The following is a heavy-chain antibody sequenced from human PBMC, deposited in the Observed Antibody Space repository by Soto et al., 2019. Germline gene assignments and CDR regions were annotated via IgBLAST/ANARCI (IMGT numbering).Heavy chain of an antibody. Sequence: SETLSLTCAVYGGSFSGYYWSWIRQPPGKGLEWIGEINHSGSTNYNPSLKSRVTISVDTSKNQFSLKLSSVTAADTAVYYCAREDGSSYLGPYFDYWGQGTLVTVS. CDR3: AREDGSSYLGPYFDY. CDR2: INHSGST. CDR1: GGSFSGYY. D-gene: IGHD6-13*01. V-gene: IGHV4-34*01. J-gene: IGHJ4*02.